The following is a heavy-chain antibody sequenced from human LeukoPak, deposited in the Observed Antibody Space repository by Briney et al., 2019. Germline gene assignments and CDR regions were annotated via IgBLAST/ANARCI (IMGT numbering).Heavy chain of an antibody. V-gene: IGHV3-23*01. Sequence: GGSLRLSCAASGFTFSSYAMIWVRHASAKGLEYVSAISGSGGSRYYTDYVKGWFTISRDNSKTTLYMEMNSLRGEDTDVYYCANPQNWKDEPWFDPWGQGKLVTVSS. CDR2: ISGSGGSR. D-gene: IGHD1-1*01. CDR3: ANPQNWKDEPWFDP. CDR1: GFTFSSYA. J-gene: IGHJ5*02.